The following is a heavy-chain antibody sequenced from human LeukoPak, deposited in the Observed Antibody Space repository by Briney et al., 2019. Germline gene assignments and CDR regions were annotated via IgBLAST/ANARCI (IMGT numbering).Heavy chain of an antibody. CDR2: IIPIFGTA. J-gene: IGHJ6*02. CDR1: GGTFSSYA. Sequence: SVKVSCKASGGTFSSYAISWVRQAPGQGLEWMGGIIPIFGTANYAQKFQGRVTITADESTSTAYMELSSLTSDDTAVYYCARDPLRSSWSTYNNAMDVWGQGTTVTVS. D-gene: IGHD6-13*01. CDR3: ARDPLRSSWSTYNNAMDV. V-gene: IGHV1-69*13.